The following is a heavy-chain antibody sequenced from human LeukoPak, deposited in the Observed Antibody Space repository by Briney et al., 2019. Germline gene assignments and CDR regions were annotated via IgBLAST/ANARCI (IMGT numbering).Heavy chain of an antibody. Sequence: SETLSLIRAVYGRSFSGYYWSWIRQPPGKGLEWIGEINHSGSTNYNPSLKSRVTISVDTSKNQFSLKLSSVTAADTAVYYCARHPFLVLWFGGTNWFDPWGQGTLVTVSS. CDR2: INHSGST. CDR1: GRSFSGYY. J-gene: IGHJ5*02. D-gene: IGHD3-10*01. V-gene: IGHV4-34*01. CDR3: ARHPFLVLWFGGTNWFDP.